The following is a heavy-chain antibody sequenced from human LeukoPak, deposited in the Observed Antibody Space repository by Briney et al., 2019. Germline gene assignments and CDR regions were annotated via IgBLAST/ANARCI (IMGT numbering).Heavy chain of an antibody. J-gene: IGHJ4*02. V-gene: IGHV5-51*01. D-gene: IGHD3-10*01. Sequence: GESLKISCKGSGYRFNAYWIAWVRQMPGKGLEWMGIIYPGDSDTRYSPSFQGQVTISADKSISTAYLQWSSLKASDTAMYYCARHIRATPMVRGSGFVNWGQGTLVTVSS. CDR2: IYPGDSDT. CDR1: GYRFNAYW. CDR3: ARHIRATPMVRGSGFVN.